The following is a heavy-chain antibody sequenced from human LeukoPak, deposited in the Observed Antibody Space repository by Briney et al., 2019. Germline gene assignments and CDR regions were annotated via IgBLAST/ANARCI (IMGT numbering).Heavy chain of an antibody. CDR3: AREFDYYDSSGPGRDY. CDR2: INPNSGGT. J-gene: IGHJ4*02. V-gene: IGHV1-2*06. Sequence: ASVKVSCKASGYTFTGYYMHWVRQAPGQGREWMGRINPNSGGTNYAQKFQGRVTMTRDTSISTAYMELSRLRSDDTAVYYCAREFDYYDSSGPGRDYWGQGTLDTVSS. CDR1: GYTFTGYY. D-gene: IGHD3-22*01.